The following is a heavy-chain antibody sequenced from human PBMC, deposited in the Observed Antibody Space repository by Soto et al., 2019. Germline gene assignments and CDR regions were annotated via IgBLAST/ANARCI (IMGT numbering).Heavy chain of an antibody. Sequence: EVQLVESGGGLVHPGRSLRLSCLASGFTFDDHVMHWVRQLPGKVVEWVGHISWDGYSIGYGGSVRGRYTISSDNTKNTLYLQMNRLRPEDTAMYYCARSWSGSTSGRVDVWGQGTTVTDS. CDR3: ARSWSGSTSGRVDV. J-gene: IGHJ6*02. CDR2: ISWDGYSI. V-gene: IGHV3-9*01. CDR1: GFTFDDHV. D-gene: IGHD3-3*01.